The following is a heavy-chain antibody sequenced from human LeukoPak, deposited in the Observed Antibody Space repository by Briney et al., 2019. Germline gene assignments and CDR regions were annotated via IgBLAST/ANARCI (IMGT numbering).Heavy chain of an antibody. V-gene: IGHV3-23*01. CDR2: ISGSGGST. D-gene: IGHD3-10*01. Sequence: PGGSLRLSCAASGFTFSSYAMSWVRQAPGKGLEWVSAISGSGGSTYYADSVKGRFTISRDNSKNTLYLQMNSLRAEDTAVYYCAKDGAFYYGSGSYDNWFDPWGQGTLVTVSS. CDR1: GFTFSSYA. CDR3: AKDGAFYYGSGSYDNWFDP. J-gene: IGHJ5*02.